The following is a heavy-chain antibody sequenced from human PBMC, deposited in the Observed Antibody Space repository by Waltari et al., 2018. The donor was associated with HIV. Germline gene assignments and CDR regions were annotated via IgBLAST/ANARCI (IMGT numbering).Heavy chain of an antibody. CDR1: GYSISSGYY. V-gene: IGHV4-38-2*01. CDR3: ARAVLRYFDNWFDP. CDR2: LYHSGDT. J-gene: IGHJ5*02. Sequence: QVHLQEACPGLVKPSETLSLTCAVSGYSISSGYYWGWIRQPPGKGLEWIGSLYHSGDTYYNPSLKSRISISLDTSKNHFSRKLSSVTAAETAVYFCARAVLRYFDNWFDPWGQGTLVTVS. D-gene: IGHD3-9*01.